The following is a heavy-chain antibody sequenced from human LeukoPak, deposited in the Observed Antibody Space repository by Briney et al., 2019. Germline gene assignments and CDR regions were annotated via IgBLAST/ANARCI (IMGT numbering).Heavy chain of an antibody. CDR1: GFTFSSYS. CDR3: ARDGILGSHDY. V-gene: IGHV3-48*01. D-gene: IGHD2-15*01. CDR2: ISKASNAI. J-gene: IGHJ4*02. Sequence: GGSLRLSCAASGFTFSSYSMNWVRQAPGEGLEWVSYISKASNAIYYADSVKGRFTLSRDNAKDSLSLQMNSLRAEDTAVYYCARDGILGSHDYWGQGTLVTVSS.